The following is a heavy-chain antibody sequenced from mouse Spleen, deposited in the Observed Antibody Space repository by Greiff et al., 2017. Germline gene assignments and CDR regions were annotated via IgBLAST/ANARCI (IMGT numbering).Heavy chain of an antibody. CDR3: ASQEGSSPYYFDY. CDR2: IDPSDSYT. D-gene: IGHD1-1*01. J-gene: IGHJ2*01. Sequence: QVQLKQPGAELVKPGASVKLSCKASGYTFTSYWMQWVKQRPGQGLEWIGEIDPSDSYTNYNQKFKGKATLTVDTSSSTAYMQLSSLTSEDSAVYYCASQEGSSPYYFDYWGQGTTLTVSS. V-gene: IGHV1-50*01. CDR1: GYTFTSYW.